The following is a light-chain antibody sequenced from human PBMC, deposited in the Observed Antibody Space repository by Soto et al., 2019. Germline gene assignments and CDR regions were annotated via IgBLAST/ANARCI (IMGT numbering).Light chain of an antibody. V-gene: IGLV2-14*03. CDR2: DVS. CDR1: SSDIGGYNF. J-gene: IGLJ3*02. Sequence: QSVLTQPASVSGSPGQSITISCTGTSSDIGGYNFVSWYQQHPGKAPKLMIYDVSNRPSGISDRFSGSKSGNTASLTISGLQAEDEADYYCSTYTRSNRVFGGGTQLTVL. CDR3: STYTRSNRV.